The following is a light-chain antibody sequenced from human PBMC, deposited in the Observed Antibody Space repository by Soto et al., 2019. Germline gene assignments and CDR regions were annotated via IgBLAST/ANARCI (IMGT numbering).Light chain of an antibody. V-gene: IGKV1-5*03. CDR2: KAS. Sequence: DIQMTQSPSTLSASVGDRVTITCRASQSISSWLAWYQQKPGKAPKLLIYKASSLESGVPSRFSGSGSRTEFTLTINSLQPDDFATYYCQQYNSYSYTFGQGTKLEIK. CDR1: QSISSW. J-gene: IGKJ2*01. CDR3: QQYNSYSYT.